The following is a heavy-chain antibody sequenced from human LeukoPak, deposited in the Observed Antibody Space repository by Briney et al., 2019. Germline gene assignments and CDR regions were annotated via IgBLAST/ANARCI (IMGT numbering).Heavy chain of an antibody. CDR2: INHSGST. J-gene: IGHJ5*02. V-gene: IGHV4-34*01. Sequence: SETLSLTCAVYGGSFSGYYWSWIRQPPGKGLEWIGEINHSGSTNYNPSLKSRVTISVDTSKNQFSLKLSSVTAADTAVYYCARDGYYDSSGYYFTWFDPWGQGTLVTVSS. CDR1: GGSFSGYY. CDR3: ARDGYYDSSGYYFTWFDP. D-gene: IGHD3-22*01.